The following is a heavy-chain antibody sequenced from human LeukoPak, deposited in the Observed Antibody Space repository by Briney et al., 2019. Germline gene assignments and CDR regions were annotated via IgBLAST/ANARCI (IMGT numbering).Heavy chain of an antibody. CDR3: ARRARYYDSGSYSGGYYFDY. Sequence: SETLSLTCTVSGYSISSGYYWVWIRQPPGKGLEWIGSIYYSGSTYYTPSLKSRVTISVDTSKSQFSLKLNSVTAADTAVYYCARRARYYDSGSYSGGYYFDYWGQGTLVTVSS. V-gene: IGHV4-38-2*02. CDR1: GYSISSGYY. D-gene: IGHD3-10*01. J-gene: IGHJ4*02. CDR2: IYYSGST.